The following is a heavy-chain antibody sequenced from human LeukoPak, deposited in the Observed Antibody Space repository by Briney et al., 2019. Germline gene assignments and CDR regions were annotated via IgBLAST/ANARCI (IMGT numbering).Heavy chain of an antibody. CDR1: GLTVSSYG. CDR2: IIGSAVNT. CDR3: AKYTSGTSYRGLDQ. Sequence: GESLRLSCGASGLTVSSYGMSWVRQAPGKGLEWVSTIIGSAVNTYYADSVKGRFTISRDDSKDTVYLQMDSLRAEDTAVYSCAKYTSGTSYRGLDQWGQGTLVTVSS. D-gene: IGHD3-10*01. J-gene: IGHJ4*02. V-gene: IGHV3-23*01.